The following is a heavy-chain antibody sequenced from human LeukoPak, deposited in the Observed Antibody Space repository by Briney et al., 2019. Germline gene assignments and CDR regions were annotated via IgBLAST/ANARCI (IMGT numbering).Heavy chain of an antibody. CDR2: INWNGGST. J-gene: IGHJ4*02. V-gene: IGHV3-20*04. CDR3: ARRDFHGGKEFDY. Sequence: GGSLRLSCEFSGIIFSTYAMSWVRQAPGKGLEWVSGINWNGGSTGYADSVKGRFTISRDNAKNSLYLQMNSLRAEDTALYYCARRDFHGGKEFDYWGQGTLVTVSS. CDR1: GIIFSTYA. D-gene: IGHD4-23*01.